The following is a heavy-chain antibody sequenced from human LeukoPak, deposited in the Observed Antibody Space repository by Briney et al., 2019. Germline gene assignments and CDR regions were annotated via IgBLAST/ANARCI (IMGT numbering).Heavy chain of an antibody. D-gene: IGHD2-15*01. Sequence: ASVKVSCKASGYTFTSYGISWVRQAPGQGLEWMGWISAYNGNTNYAQKLQGRVTMTTDTSTSTAYMELRSLRSDDTAVYYCARVRCSGGSCYSAAHYYYYYYMDVWGKGTTVTVSS. CDR2: ISAYNGNT. J-gene: IGHJ6*03. V-gene: IGHV1-18*01. CDR1: GYTFTSYG. CDR3: ARVRCSGGSCYSAAHYYYYYYMDV.